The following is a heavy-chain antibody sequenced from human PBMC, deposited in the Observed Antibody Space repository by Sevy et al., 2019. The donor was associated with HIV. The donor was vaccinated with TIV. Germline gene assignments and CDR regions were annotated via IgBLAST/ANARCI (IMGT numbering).Heavy chain of an antibody. D-gene: IGHD5-18*01. CDR2: MYYSGST. V-gene: IGHV4-61*01. CDR1: GGSVSSGSYY. Sequence: SETLSLTCTVSGGSVSSGSYYWSWIRQPPGKGLEWIGYMYYSGSTNYNPSLKSRVTISVDTSKNQFSLKLSSVTAADTAVYYCARDRRDTAMFDYWGQGTLVTVSS. J-gene: IGHJ4*02. CDR3: ARDRRDTAMFDY.